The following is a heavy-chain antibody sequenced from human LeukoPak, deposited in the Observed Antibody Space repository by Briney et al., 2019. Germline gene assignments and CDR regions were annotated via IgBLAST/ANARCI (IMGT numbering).Heavy chain of an antibody. CDR3: ARDPVEWEQLLDY. CDR1: GFIFSNYW. J-gene: IGHJ4*02. Sequence: GGSLRLSCAASGFIFSNYWMGWVRQAPGKRPEWVANMNKDGSEKYYADSVKGRFTISGDNARNSVYLQMNSPRVEDTAVYHCARDPVEWEQLLDYWGQGTLVTVSS. CDR2: MNKDGSEK. V-gene: IGHV3-7*01. D-gene: IGHD1-26*01.